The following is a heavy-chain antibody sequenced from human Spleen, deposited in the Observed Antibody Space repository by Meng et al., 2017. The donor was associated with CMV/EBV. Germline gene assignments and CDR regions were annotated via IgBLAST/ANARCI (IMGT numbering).Heavy chain of an antibody. J-gene: IGHJ5*02. CDR2: INSDGSST. CDR1: GFTFSSYW. D-gene: IGHD6-19*01. Sequence: GESLKISCAASGFTFSSYWMHWVRQAPGKGLVWVSRINSDGSSTSYADSVKGRFTISRDNAKNTLYLQMNNLRTEDTGVYYCARDPVRSVAVSWGQGTLVTVSS. CDR3: ARDPVRSVAVS. V-gene: IGHV3-74*01.